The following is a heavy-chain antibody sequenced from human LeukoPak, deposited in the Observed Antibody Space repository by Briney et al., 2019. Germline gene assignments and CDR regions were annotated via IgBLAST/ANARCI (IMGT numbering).Heavy chain of an antibody. V-gene: IGHV3-33*08. D-gene: IGHD1-26*01. CDR1: GFTFSSYA. Sequence: GRSLRLSCAASGFTFSSYAMHWVRQAPGKGLEWVAVIWYDGSNKYYADSVKGRFTISRDNAKNSLYLQMNSLRDEDTAVYYCASSGSYRFDYWGQGTLVTVSS. CDR2: IWYDGSNK. J-gene: IGHJ4*02. CDR3: ASSGSYRFDY.